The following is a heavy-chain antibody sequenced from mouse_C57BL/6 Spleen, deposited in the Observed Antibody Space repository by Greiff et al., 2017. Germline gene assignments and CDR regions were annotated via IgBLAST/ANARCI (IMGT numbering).Heavy chain of an antibody. CDR2: ISSGSSTI. Sequence: EVQVVESGGGLVKPGGSLKLSCAASGFTFSDYGMHWVRQAPEKGLAWVAYISSGSSTIYYADTVKGRFTITRDNAKNTLFLQMTSLRSEDTAMYYCARGLLRAMDYWGQGTSVTVSS. V-gene: IGHV5-17*01. CDR1: GFTFSDYG. J-gene: IGHJ4*01. D-gene: IGHD1-1*01. CDR3: ARGLLRAMDY.